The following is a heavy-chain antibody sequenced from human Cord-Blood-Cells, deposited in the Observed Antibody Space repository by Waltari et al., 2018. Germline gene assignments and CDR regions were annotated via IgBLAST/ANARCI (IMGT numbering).Heavy chain of an antibody. CDR3: ARWVIDCSNYWYFDL. Sequence: EVQLVETGGGLIQPGGSLRLSCAASGFTVSSNYMSWVRQAPGKGPGWGSVIYSCCSTYYAVSVNGRFTISRDNSKNSLYLHRNSLRAEDTAVYYCARWVIDCSNYWYFDLWGPGTLVTVSS. V-gene: IGHV3-53*02. CDR1: GFTVSSNY. J-gene: IGHJ2*01. CDR2: IYSCCST. D-gene: IGHD4-4*01.